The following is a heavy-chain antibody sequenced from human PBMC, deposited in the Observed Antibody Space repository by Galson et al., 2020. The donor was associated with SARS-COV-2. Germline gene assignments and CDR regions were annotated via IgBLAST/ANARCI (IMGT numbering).Heavy chain of an antibody. CDR2: ISYDGTNK. V-gene: IGHV3-30*04. J-gene: IGHJ4*02. CDR1: GFKFTSYA. Sequence: QLGESLKISCVGSGFKFTSYAMHWVRQAPGKGLEWVAVISYDGTNKYFADSVKGRFTISRVNSKNTLYLEMNSLRAEDTAVYYCARGGYDFWCGYWDYWGQGTLVTVSS. CDR3: ARGGYDFWCGYWDY. D-gene: IGHD3-3*01.